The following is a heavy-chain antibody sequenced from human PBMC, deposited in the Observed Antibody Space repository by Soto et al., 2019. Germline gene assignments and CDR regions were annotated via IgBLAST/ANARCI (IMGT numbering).Heavy chain of an antibody. CDR1: LFRLRTYG. CDR2: IWYDGTKK. D-gene: IGHD6-19*01. V-gene: IGHV3-33*01. J-gene: IGHJ5*02. Sequence: SLIISWAASLFRLRTYGMHWLGRTPGTRLEWVVFIWYDGTKKFYANSLKVRSTISKDNSNNILYLQMRGRRVEDMAAYYCERAVLTAVAGSVNWFDPWAQGSRVTVSS. CDR3: ERAVLTAVAGSVNWFDP.